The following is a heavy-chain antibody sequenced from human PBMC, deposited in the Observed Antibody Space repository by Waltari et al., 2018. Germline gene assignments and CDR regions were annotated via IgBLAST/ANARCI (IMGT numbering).Heavy chain of an antibody. Sequence: EVQLLESGGGLGQPGGSLRLSCAASGIPFSSYVMRWGRLAPGKWLEWVSTISGSGGTYYADSVRGRFTISRDKSKNTLSLQMNSLRAEDTAVYYCAIGQGYYFDYWGQGTLVTVSS. CDR1: GIPFSSYV. CDR2: ISGSGGT. CDR3: AIGQGYYFDY. J-gene: IGHJ4*02. V-gene: IGHV3-23*01.